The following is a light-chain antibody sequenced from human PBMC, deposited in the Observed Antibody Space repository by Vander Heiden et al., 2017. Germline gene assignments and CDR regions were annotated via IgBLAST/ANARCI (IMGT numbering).Light chain of an antibody. Sequence: QSALTQAASVSGSPGQSITISCTGTSSAHGTYYLLSWYQQHPAKAPKLLIFAVNKRPSGVSNRFSGSKSDTTATLTISGLQAEDEADYYCCSYARSNTFVFGTGTKVTVL. CDR2: AVN. J-gene: IGLJ1*01. CDR3: CSYARSNTFV. V-gene: IGLV2-23*02. CDR1: SSAHGTYYL.